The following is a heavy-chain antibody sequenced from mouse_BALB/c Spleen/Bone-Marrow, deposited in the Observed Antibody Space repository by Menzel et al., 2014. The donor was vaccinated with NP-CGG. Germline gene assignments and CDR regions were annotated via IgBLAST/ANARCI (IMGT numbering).Heavy chain of an antibody. J-gene: IGHJ4*01. CDR1: GYSITSGYS. Sequence: VQLQQSGPDLVKPSQSLSLTCTVTGYSITSGYSCHWIRQFPGNKLEWMGYIHYSGSTNYNPSLKSRISITRDTSKNQFFLQLNSVTTEDTATYYRASTTVVALYAMDYWGQGTSVTVSS. V-gene: IGHV3-1*02. CDR3: ASTTVVALYAMDY. D-gene: IGHD1-1*01. CDR2: IHYSGST.